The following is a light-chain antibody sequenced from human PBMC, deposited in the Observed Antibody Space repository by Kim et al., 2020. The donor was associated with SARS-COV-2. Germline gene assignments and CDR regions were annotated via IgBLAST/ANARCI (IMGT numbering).Light chain of an antibody. Sequence: GKPVTIPCTRSGGSIASNYVQWYQQRPGSAPTTVIYEDNQRPSGVPDRFSGSIDSSSNSASLTISGLKTEDEADYYCQSYDSSNWVFGGGTQLTVL. CDR2: EDN. V-gene: IGLV6-57*03. CDR3: QSYDSSNWV. J-gene: IGLJ3*02. CDR1: GGSIASNY.